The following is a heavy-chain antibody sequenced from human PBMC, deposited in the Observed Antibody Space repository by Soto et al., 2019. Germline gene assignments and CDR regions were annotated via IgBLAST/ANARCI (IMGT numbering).Heavy chain of an antibody. CDR2: ISAYNGNT. Sequence: QVQLVQSGGEVKKPGASVKVSCKTSGYSFTTYGISWVRQAPGQGLEWMGWISAYNGNTNYAQKLQGRVTMTTDTPTSTAYMELRSLRSDDTAVYYCAREGPAPYYYYGMDVWGQGSTVTVSS. V-gene: IGHV1-18*01. J-gene: IGHJ6*02. CDR1: GYSFTTYG. CDR3: AREGPAPYYYYGMDV.